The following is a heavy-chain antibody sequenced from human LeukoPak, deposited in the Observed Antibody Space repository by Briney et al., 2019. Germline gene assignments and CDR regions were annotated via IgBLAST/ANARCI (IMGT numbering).Heavy chain of an antibody. CDR1: GYTFTSYY. J-gene: IGHJ4*02. V-gene: IGHV1-46*01. D-gene: IGHD3-22*01. CDR3: AMQAGYQADYYDSSGSFDY. Sequence: ASVKVSCKASGYTFTSYYMHWVRQAPGQGLEWMGIINPSGGSTSYAQKFQGRVTMTRDTSTSTVYMELSSLRSEDTAVYYCAMQAGYQADYYDSSGSFDYWGQGTLVTVSS. CDR2: INPSGGST.